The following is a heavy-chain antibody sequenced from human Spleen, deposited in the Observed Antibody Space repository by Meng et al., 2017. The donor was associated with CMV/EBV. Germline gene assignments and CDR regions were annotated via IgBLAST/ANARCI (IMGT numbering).Heavy chain of an antibody. CDR2: INSDGTST. D-gene: IGHD1-1*01. V-gene: IGHV3-74*03. J-gene: IGHJ4*02. CDR3: TRVIDWNPFDY. Sequence: GESLKISCVASGFTFNIYWMHWVRQAPGKGLEWVSRINSDGTSTTYADSVKGRFTISRDNANNRLFLQMTSLRAEDTAVYYCTRVIDWNPFDYWGQGILVTVSS. CDR1: GFTFNIYW.